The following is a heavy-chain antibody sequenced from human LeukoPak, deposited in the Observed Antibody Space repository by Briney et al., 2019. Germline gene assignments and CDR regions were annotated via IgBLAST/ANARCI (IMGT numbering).Heavy chain of an antibody. V-gene: IGHV1-69*06. J-gene: IGHJ4*02. Sequence: GASVKVSCKASGGTFSSYAISWVRQAPGQGLEWMGGIIPIFGTANYAQKFQGRVTITADKSTSTAYMELSSLRSEDTAVYYCARHDEDSYYTQFDYWGQGTLVTVSS. CDR1: GGTFSSYA. CDR3: ARHDEDSYYTQFDY. CDR2: IIPIFGTA. D-gene: IGHD3-3*01.